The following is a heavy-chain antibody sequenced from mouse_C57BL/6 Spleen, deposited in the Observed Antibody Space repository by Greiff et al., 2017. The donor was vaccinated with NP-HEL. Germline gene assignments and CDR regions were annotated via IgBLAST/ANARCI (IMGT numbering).Heavy chain of an antibody. CDR2: IRNKANGYTT. CDR3: ARHRGSSYGFWYFDV. Sequence: EVKLVESGGGLVQPGGSLSLSCAASGFTFTDYYMSWVRQPPGKALEWLGFIRNKANGYTTEYSASVKGRFTISRDNSQSILYLQMNALIAEDSATYYCARHRGSSYGFWYFDVWGTGTTVTVSS. CDR1: GFTFTDYY. V-gene: IGHV7-3*01. D-gene: IGHD1-1*01. J-gene: IGHJ1*03.